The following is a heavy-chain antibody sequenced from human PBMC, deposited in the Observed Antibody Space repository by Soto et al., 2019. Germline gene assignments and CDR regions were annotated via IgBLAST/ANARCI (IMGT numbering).Heavy chain of an antibody. D-gene: IGHD5-18*01. CDR1: GFTFSSYA. CDR3: ANLGYSYGLGY. J-gene: IGHJ4*02. CDR2: ISSSGGST. Sequence: AGGSLRLSCAASGFTFSSYAMSWVRQAPGKGLEWVSTISSSGGSTYYADSVKGRFTISRDNSKNTLYLQMNSLRAEDTAVYYCANLGYSYGLGYWGQGTLVTVSS. V-gene: IGHV3-23*01.